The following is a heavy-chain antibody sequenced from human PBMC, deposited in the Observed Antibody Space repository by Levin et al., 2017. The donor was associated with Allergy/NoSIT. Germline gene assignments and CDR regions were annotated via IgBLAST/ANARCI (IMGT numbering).Heavy chain of an antibody. CDR1: GFTVSSSY. V-gene: IGHV3-66*01. Sequence: GGSLRLSCAASGFTVSSSYMTWVRQAPGKGLEWVSFIYSGGSTYYAGSVKGRFTISRDNSKNTLYLQMNSLRAEDTAVYYCAVVVPGTPNWFVPWGQGTLVTVSS. J-gene: IGHJ5*02. CDR3: AVVVPGTPNWFVP. CDR2: IYSGGST. D-gene: IGHD2-2*01.